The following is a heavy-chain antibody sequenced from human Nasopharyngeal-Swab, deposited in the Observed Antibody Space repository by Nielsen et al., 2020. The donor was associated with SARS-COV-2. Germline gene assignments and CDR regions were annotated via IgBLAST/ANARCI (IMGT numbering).Heavy chain of an antibody. CDR1: GFTFTSYA. CDR3: AKDSGAGFCDGGSCFPTNH. CDR2: MSGIGDNT. D-gene: IGHD2-15*01. J-gene: IGHJ5*02. V-gene: IGHV3-23*01. Sequence: GESLKISCAASGFTFTSYAMNWVRQAPGKGLEWVSGMSGIGDNTYYADSVKGRFTISRDSSKNTLYLQMNSLRAEDTAVYYCAKDSGAGFCDGGSCFPTNHWGQGTLVTVSS.